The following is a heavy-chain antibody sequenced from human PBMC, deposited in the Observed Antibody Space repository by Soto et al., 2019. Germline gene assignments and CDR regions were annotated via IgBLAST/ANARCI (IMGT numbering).Heavy chain of an antibody. CDR1: GFTFSSYG. J-gene: IGHJ6*02. D-gene: IGHD5-18*01. CDR3: ARGGIQLWYPSNYYGMDV. Sequence: QVQLVESGGGVVQPGRSLRLSCAASGFTFSSYGMHWVRQAPGKGLEWVAVIWYDGSNKYYADSVKGRFTISRDNSKNTLYLQMNSLRAEDTAVYYCARGGIQLWYPSNYYGMDVWGQGTTVTVSS. V-gene: IGHV3-33*01. CDR2: IWYDGSNK.